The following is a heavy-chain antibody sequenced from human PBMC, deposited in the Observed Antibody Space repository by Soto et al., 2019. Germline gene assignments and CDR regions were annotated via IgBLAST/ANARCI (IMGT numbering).Heavy chain of an antibody. CDR1: GGSVSSGNYY. CDR3: ARSMYYADGSNYSPFDY. Sequence: QVQLQESGPGLVKPSETLSLTCTVSGGSVSSGNYYWSWIRQPPGKGLEWIGYFYYTGSTNYNPSLHRRVTISIDASKNQFSLRLSSVTAADTAVYYCARSMYYADGSNYSPFDYWGQGTLVTVSS. J-gene: IGHJ4*02. V-gene: IGHV4-61*01. D-gene: IGHD3-22*01. CDR2: FYYTGST.